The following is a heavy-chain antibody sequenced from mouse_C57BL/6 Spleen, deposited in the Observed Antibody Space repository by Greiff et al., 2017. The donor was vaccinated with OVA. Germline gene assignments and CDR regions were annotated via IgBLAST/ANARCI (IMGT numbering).Heavy chain of an antibody. D-gene: IGHD2-14*01. CDR3: TRGYDGPFDY. V-gene: IGHV5-17*01. CDR2: ISSGSSTI. Sequence: EVMLVESGGGLVKPGGSLKLSCAASGFSFSDYGMHWVRQAPEKGLEWVAYISSGSSTIYYADTVKGRFTLSRDNAKNTLFLHMTSLRAEDTAMYYCTRGYDGPFDYWGQGTTLTVSA. J-gene: IGHJ2*01. CDR1: GFSFSDYG.